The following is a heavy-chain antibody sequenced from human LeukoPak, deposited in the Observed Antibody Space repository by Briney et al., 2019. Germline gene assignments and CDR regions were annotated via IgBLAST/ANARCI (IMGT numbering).Heavy chain of an antibody. D-gene: IGHD3-3*01. CDR1: GYSFTSYW. V-gene: IGHV5-51*01. Sequence: GESLKISWKGSGYSFTSYWIGWVRQMPGKGLGWMGIIYPCDSDTRYSPSFQGQVTISADKSTSTAYLQWSSLKASDTAMYYCARLGSRLRFLEWPPRNYGMDVWGQGNTVPVSS. CDR3: ARLGSRLRFLEWPPRNYGMDV. J-gene: IGHJ6*02. CDR2: IYPCDSDT.